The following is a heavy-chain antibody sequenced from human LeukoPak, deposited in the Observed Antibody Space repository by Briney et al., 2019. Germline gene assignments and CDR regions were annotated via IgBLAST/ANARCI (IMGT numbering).Heavy chain of an antibody. D-gene: IGHD3-10*01. CDR3: ARGGVGGDY. CDR1: GGSFSGYY. CDR2: INHSGST. Sequence: SETLSLTCAVYGGSFSGYYWSWIRQPPGKGLEWIGEINHSGSTNYNPSLKSRVTISVDTAKNQFSLKLRPWTAVDTAVYYCARGGVGGDYWGQGTLVTVSS. V-gene: IGHV4-34*01. J-gene: IGHJ4*02.